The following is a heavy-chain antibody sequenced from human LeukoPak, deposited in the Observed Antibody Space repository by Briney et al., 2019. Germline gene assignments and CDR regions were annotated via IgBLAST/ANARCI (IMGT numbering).Heavy chain of an antibody. CDR3: ARDMVRGVIDY. J-gene: IGHJ4*02. CDR2: IWYDGSNK. V-gene: IGHV3-33*01. Sequence: GGSLRLSCAASGFTFSSYGMHWVRQAPGKGLEWVAVIWYDGSNKYYADSVKGRLTISRDNSKNTLYLQMNSLRAEDTAVYYCARDMVRGVIDYWGQGTLVTVSS. CDR1: GFTFSSYG. D-gene: IGHD3-10*01.